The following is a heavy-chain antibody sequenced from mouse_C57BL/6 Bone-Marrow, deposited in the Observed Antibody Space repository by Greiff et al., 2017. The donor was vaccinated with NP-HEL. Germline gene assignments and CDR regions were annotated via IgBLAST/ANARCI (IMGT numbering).Heavy chain of an antibody. CDR1: GYTFTDYY. V-gene: IGHV1-19*01. D-gene: IGHD3-2*02. Sequence: VQLKESGPVLVKPGASVKMSCKASGYTFTDYYMNWVKQSHGKSLEWIGVINPYNGGTSYNQKFKGKATLTVDKSSSTAYMELNSLTSEDSAVYYCARLCSSGFFAYWGQGTLVTVSA. CDR2: INPYNGGT. J-gene: IGHJ3*01. CDR3: ARLCSSGFFAY.